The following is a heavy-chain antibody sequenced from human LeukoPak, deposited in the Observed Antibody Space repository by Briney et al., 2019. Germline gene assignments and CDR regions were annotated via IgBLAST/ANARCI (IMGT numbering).Heavy chain of an antibody. D-gene: IGHD6-25*01. CDR2: ISYDGSNK. CDR3: ARVSATNAFDI. J-gene: IGHJ3*02. CDR1: GFTFSSYA. V-gene: IGHV3-30-3*01. Sequence: PGGSQRLSCAASGFTFSSYAMHWVRQAPGKGLEWVAVISYDGSNKYYADSVKGRFTISRDNSKNTLYLQMNSLRAEDTAVYYCARVSATNAFDIWGQGTMVTVSS.